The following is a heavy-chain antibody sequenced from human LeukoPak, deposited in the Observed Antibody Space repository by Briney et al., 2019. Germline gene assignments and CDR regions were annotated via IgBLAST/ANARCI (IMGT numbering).Heavy chain of an antibody. J-gene: IGHJ2*01. D-gene: IGHD1-1*01. CDR1: GYTFTGYY. CDR3: ARDFKLEPQTRDNWYFDL. CDR2: INPKSGGT. Sequence: ASVKVSCKASGYTFTGYYMHWVRQAPGQGLEWMGRINPKSGGTNYAQKFQGRVTMTRDTSISTVYMELSSLRSEDTAVYYCARDFKLEPQTRDNWYFDLWGRGTLVTVSS. V-gene: IGHV1-2*06.